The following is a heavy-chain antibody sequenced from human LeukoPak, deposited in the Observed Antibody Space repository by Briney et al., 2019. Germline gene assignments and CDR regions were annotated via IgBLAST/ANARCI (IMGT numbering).Heavy chain of an antibody. J-gene: IGHJ4*02. D-gene: IGHD2-15*01. CDR2: ISWDGGST. CDR3: AKDISPSRYCSGGSCYPSFDY. Sequence: QPGGSLRLSCAASGFTFDDYTMHWVRQAPGKGLEWVSLISWDGGSTYYADSVKGRFTISRDNSKNSLYLQMNSLRTEDTALYYCAKDISPSRYCSGGSCYPSFDYWGQGTLVTVSS. V-gene: IGHV3-43*01. CDR1: GFTFDDYT.